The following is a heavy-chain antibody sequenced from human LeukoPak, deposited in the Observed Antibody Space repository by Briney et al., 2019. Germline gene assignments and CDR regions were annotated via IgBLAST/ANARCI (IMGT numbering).Heavy chain of an antibody. J-gene: IGHJ4*02. CDR1: GFNFSNYW. CDR2: IKQDGSEK. Sequence: GGSLRLSCVASGFNFSNYWMSWVRQAPVKELEWVANIKQDGSEKYYVDSVEGRFTISRDNAKNSLFLQMNSLRAEDTAVYYCAREDYGEPFDYWGQGTLVTVSP. V-gene: IGHV3-7*01. CDR3: AREDYGEPFDY. D-gene: IGHD4-17*01.